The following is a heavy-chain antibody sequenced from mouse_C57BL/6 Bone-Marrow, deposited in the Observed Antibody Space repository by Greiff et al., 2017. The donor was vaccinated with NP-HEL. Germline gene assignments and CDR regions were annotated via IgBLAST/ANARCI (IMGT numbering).Heavy chain of an antibody. CDR1: GYAFTNYL. CDR2: INPGSGGT. J-gene: IGHJ1*03. D-gene: IGHD1-1*01. CDR3: ARSRYYYGSSYWYFDV. V-gene: IGHV1-54*01. Sequence: QVQLQQSGAELVRPGTSVKVSCKASGYAFTNYLIEWVKQRPGQGLEWIGVINPGSGGTNYNEKFKGKATLTADKSSSPAYMQLSSLTSEDSAVYFCARSRYYYGSSYWYFDVWGTGTTVTVSS.